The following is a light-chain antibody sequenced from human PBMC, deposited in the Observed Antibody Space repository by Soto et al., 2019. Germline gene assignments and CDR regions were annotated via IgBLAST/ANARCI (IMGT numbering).Light chain of an antibody. CDR2: SAS. Sequence: EMVLPQSPATLPLSPGEGPTLSCRASKNVGNDLSWYHQKRGKAPGLLIYSASNRATGIPARFSGSGSGTDFTLTISSLAPEDFAAYYCQQRSNWPPTFGGGTKVEIK. V-gene: IGKV3-11*01. CDR3: QQRSNWPPT. J-gene: IGKJ4*01. CDR1: KNVGND.